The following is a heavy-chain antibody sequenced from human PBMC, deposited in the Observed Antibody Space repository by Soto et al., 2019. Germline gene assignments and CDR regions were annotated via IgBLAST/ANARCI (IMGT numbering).Heavy chain of an antibody. Sequence: QVQLVQSGAEVKKPGSSVKVSCKASGGTFSSYAISWVRQAPGQGLEWMGGIIPIFGTANYAQKFQGRVTIPADESTSTAYLELSSLRSEDTAVYYCARTLAYCSGGSCGYFAYWGQGTLVTVSS. CDR1: GGTFSSYA. V-gene: IGHV1-69*12. J-gene: IGHJ4*02. CDR3: ARTLAYCSGGSCGYFAY. D-gene: IGHD2-15*01. CDR2: IIPIFGTA.